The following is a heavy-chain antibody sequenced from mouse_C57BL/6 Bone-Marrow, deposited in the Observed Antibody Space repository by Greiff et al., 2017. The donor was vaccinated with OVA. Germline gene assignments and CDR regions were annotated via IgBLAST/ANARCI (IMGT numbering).Heavy chain of an antibody. V-gene: IGHV1-54*01. CDR1: GYAFTNYL. J-gene: IGHJ2*01. D-gene: IGHD1-1*01. Sequence: QVQLKESGAELVRPGTSVKVSCKASGYAFTNYLIEWVKQRPGQGLEWIGVINPGSGGTNYNEKFKGKATLTADKSSSTAYMQLSSLTSEDSAVYFCARGYYYGSSYVDYWGQGTTLTVSS. CDR3: ARGYYYGSSYVDY. CDR2: INPGSGGT.